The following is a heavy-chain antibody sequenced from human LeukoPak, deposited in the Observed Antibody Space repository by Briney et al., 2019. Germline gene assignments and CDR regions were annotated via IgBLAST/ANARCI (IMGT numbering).Heavy chain of an antibody. J-gene: IGHJ5*02. CDR1: GFSLSTSGVG. Sequence: SGPTLVKPTQTLTLTCTFSGFSLSTSGVGVPWILQPPGKALYRPALSHWNNGKRYNPSLTSRLTTTKDPSKNPVTLTMTNMDPVDTAPYYCAYSQGCSGGTCYNGTWFDPWGQGTLVTVSS. CDR3: AYSQGCSGGTCYNGTWFDP. V-gene: IGHV2-5*01. CDR2: SHWNNGK. D-gene: IGHD2-15*01.